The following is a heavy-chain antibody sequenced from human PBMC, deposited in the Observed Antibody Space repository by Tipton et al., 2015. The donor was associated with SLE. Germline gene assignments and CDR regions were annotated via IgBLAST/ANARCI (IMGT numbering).Heavy chain of an antibody. CDR3: ARDSQDRYYYDSSPDAFDI. CDR1: GGSFSGYY. Sequence: TLSLTCAVYGGSFSGYYWSWIRQHPGKGLEWIGYIYYSGSTYYNPSLKSRVTISVDTSKNQFSLKLSSVTAADTAVYYCARDSQDRYYYDSSPDAFDIWGQGTMVTVSS. D-gene: IGHD3-22*01. J-gene: IGHJ3*02. V-gene: IGHV4-31*11. CDR2: IYYSGST.